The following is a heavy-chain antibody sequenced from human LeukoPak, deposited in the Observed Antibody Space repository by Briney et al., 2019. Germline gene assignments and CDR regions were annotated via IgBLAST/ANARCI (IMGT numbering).Heavy chain of an antibody. CDR1: GGTFSSYT. J-gene: IGHJ4*02. D-gene: IGHD2-2*01. Sequence: SVKVSCKASGGTFSSYTIGWVRQAPGQGLEWMGGIIPIFGTANYARKFPGRVTITADESTSTAYMELSSLRSEDTAVYYCARAPLGYCSSTTCYAGIRQYFDYWGQGTLVTVSS. CDR2: IIPIFGTA. CDR3: ARAPLGYCSSTTCYAGIRQYFDY. V-gene: IGHV1-69*13.